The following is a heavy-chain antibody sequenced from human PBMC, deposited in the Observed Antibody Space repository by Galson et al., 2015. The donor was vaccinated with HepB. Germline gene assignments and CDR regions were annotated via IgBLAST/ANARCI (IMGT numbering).Heavy chain of an antibody. Sequence: SLRLSCAASGLTVTGNCMSWVRQAPGKGLEWVSVIYSGGYTDYADSVKGRFSISRDNSKNTLYLQMNSLRVEDTALYYCAREAYSGSDGAFYYYGMDVWGQGTTVTVSS. CDR3: AREAYSGSDGAFYYYGMDV. CDR2: IYSGGYT. CDR1: GLTVTGNC. D-gene: IGHD5-12*01. J-gene: IGHJ6*02. V-gene: IGHV3-66*01.